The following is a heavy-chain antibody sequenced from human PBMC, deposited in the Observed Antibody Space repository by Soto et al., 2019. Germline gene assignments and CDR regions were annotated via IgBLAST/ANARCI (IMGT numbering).Heavy chain of an antibody. CDR2: IDPSDSYT. Sequence: LKISCKGSGYSFSSYWISWVRQMPGKGLEWMGRIDPSDSYTNYSPSFQGHVTISADKSISTAYLQWSSLKASDTAMYYCARSTLLHRAAFDIWGQGTMVTVSS. V-gene: IGHV5-10-1*01. CDR3: ARSTLLHRAAFDI. J-gene: IGHJ3*02. D-gene: IGHD2-15*01. CDR1: GYSFSSYW.